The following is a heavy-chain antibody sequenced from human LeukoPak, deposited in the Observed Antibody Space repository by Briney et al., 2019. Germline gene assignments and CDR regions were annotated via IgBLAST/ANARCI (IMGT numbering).Heavy chain of an antibody. D-gene: IGHD2-15*01. CDR3: AKGLGYCSGGSCYSDYYYGMDV. V-gene: IGHV3-23*01. CDR1: GFTFSSYA. Sequence: GGSLRLSCAASGFTFSSYAMSWVHQAPGKGLEWVSAISGSGGSTYYADSVKGRFTISRDNSKNTLYLQMNSLRAEDTAVYYCAKGLGYCSGGSCYSDYYYGMDVWGKGTTVTVSS. J-gene: IGHJ6*04. CDR2: ISGSGGST.